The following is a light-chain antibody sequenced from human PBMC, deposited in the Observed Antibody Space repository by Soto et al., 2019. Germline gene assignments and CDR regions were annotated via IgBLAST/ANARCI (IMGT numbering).Light chain of an antibody. CDR3: QQRSNWPPIT. Sequence: EIVLTQSPGTLSFSPGERATLSCRASHGLSGRYLTWYQQKPGQAPRPLIYDASNRATGIPARFSGSGSGTDFTLTISSLQPEDFAVYYCQQRSNWPPITFGQGTRLEIK. CDR1: HGLSGRY. J-gene: IGKJ5*01. V-gene: IGKV3-11*01. CDR2: DAS.